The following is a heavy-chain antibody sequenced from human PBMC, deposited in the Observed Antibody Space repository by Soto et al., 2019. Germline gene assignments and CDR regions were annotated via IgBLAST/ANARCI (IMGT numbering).Heavy chain of an antibody. Sequence: SETLSLTCTVSGGSISSSSYYWGWIRQPPGKGLEWIGSIYYSGSTYYNPSLKSRVTISVDTSKNQFSLKLSSVTAADTAVYYCARLPPWELTTYYYYYMDVWGKGTTVTVSS. D-gene: IGHD3-10*01. CDR2: IYYSGST. CDR3: ARLPPWELTTYYYYYMDV. CDR1: GGSISSSSYY. V-gene: IGHV4-39*01. J-gene: IGHJ6*03.